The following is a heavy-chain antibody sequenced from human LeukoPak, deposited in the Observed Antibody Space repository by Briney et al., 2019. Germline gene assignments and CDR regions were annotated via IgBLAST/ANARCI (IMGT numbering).Heavy chain of an antibody. CDR2: IRSKANSYAT. Sequence: PGGSLRLSCAASGFTFSGSAMHWVRQASGKGLEWVGRIRSKANSYATAYAASVKGMFTISRDDSMNTAYLQMNSLKTEDTAVYYCTGRGIVATHTDYWGQGTLVTVSS. CDR1: GFTFSGSA. V-gene: IGHV3-73*01. J-gene: IGHJ4*02. CDR3: TGRGIVATHTDY. D-gene: IGHD1-26*01.